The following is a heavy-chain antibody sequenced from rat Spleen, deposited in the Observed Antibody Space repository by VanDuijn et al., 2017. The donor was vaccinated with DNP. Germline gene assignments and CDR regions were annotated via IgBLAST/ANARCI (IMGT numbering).Heavy chain of an antibody. V-gene: IGHV5-25*01. CDR1: GFTFSDYY. J-gene: IGHJ4*01. CDR2: ISPSGGST. D-gene: IGHD1-2*01. CDR3: ARQDYYSYYAMDA. Sequence: EVQLVESGGGLVQPGRSLKLSCAASGFTFSDYYMAWVRQAPTKGLEWVASISPSGGSTYYRDSVKGRFTVSRDNAKSSLYLQMDSLRSEDTATYYCARQDYYSYYAMDAWGQGTSVTVSS.